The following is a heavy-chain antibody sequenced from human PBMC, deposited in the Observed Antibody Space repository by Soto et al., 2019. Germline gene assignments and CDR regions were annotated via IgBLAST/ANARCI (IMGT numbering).Heavy chain of an antibody. CDR1: GYSFTSYW. D-gene: IGHD5-12*01. CDR3: ARGRPSLEMATITRPFDY. V-gene: IGHV5-51*01. Sequence: PGESLKISCKGSGYSFTSYWIGWVRQMPGKGLEWMGIIYPGDSDTRYSPSFQGQVTISADKSISTAYLQWSSLKASDTAMYYCARGRPSLEMATITRPFDYWGQGTLVTVSS. J-gene: IGHJ4*02. CDR2: IYPGDSDT.